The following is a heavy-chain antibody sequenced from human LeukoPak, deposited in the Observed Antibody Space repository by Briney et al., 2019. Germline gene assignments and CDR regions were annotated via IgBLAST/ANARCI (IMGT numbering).Heavy chain of an antibody. CDR3: ARARVGATPQLIY. J-gene: IGHJ4*02. D-gene: IGHD1-26*01. CDR1: GYTFTSHV. V-gene: IGHV7-4-1*02. Sequence: GASVKVSCKASGYTFTSHVINWVRQAPGQGLEWMGWIDTNTGNPTYAQGFTGRFVFSLDTSVSTAYLQISSLKAEDTAVYYCARARVGATPQLIYWGQGTLVTVSS. CDR2: IDTNTGNP.